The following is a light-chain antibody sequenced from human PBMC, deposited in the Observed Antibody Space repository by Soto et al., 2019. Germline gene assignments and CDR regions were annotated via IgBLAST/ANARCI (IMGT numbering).Light chain of an antibody. CDR1: QNVSIY. V-gene: IGKV1-5*03. CDR3: QQYYIYPPA. J-gene: IGKJ3*01. Sequence: DIQMTQSPSTLSASVGDRVTITCRASQNVSIYLAWYQQKPGKAPKLLIYQTSSLKSGVPTRFSGSGSETEFTLAISSLQPEDFETYYCQQYYIYPPAFGLGTTVAIK. CDR2: QTS.